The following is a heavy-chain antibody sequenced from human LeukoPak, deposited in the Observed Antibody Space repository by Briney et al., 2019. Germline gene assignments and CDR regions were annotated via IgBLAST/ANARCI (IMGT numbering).Heavy chain of an antibody. J-gene: IGHJ4*02. V-gene: IGHV4-38-2*02. CDR3: ARAVYDFWSGYQQPYYFGY. CDR2: IYHSGST. D-gene: IGHD3-3*01. CDR1: GYSISSGYY. Sequence: SETLSLTCTVSGYSISSGYYWGWIRQPPGKGLEWIGSIYHSGSTYYNPSLKSRVTISVDTSKNQFSLKLSSVTAADTAVYYCARAVYDFWSGYQQPYYFGYWGQGTLVTVSS.